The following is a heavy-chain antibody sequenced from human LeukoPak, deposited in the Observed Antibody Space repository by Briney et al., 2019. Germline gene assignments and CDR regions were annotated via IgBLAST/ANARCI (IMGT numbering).Heavy chain of an antibody. Sequence: GGSLRLSCAASGFTFSTYAMSWVRQAPGKGLEWVSVISGVGGSTYYADSVKGRFTISRDNSKSMLYLQMNSLRVEDTAVYHCAKPTGPASGYEQFDSWGQGTLVTVSS. J-gene: IGHJ4*02. V-gene: IGHV3-23*01. CDR2: ISGVGGST. CDR1: GFTFSTYA. CDR3: AKPTGPASGYEQFDS. D-gene: IGHD5-12*01.